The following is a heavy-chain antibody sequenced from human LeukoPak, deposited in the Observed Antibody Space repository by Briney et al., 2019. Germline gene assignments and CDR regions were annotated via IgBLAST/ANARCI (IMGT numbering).Heavy chain of an antibody. CDR1: GGSFSGYY. CDR2: VNDSGST. CDR3: ARKVRGNTYGSYDC. J-gene: IGHJ4*02. V-gene: IGHV4-34*01. D-gene: IGHD5-18*01. Sequence: PSETLSLTCAAYGGSFSGYYWTWIRQPPGKGLEWIGEVNDSGSTNYSPSLKSRVTISVDTSKNYFSLKLRSVTAADTAVYYCARKVRGNTYGSYDCWGQGTLVTVSS.